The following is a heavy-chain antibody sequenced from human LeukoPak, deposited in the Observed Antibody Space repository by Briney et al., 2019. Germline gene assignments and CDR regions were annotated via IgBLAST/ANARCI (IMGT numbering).Heavy chain of an antibody. D-gene: IGHD1-26*01. V-gene: IGHV4-59*08. J-gene: IGHJ4*02. CDR3: ARTRYSGRYGDYFDY. CDR2: IYYSGST. CDR1: GGSISSYY. Sequence: SETLSLTCTVSGGSISSYYWSWLRQPPGKGLEWIGYIYYSGSTNYNPSLKSRVTISVDTSKNQFSLKLSSVTAAETAVYYCARTRYSGRYGDYFDYWGQGTLVTVSS.